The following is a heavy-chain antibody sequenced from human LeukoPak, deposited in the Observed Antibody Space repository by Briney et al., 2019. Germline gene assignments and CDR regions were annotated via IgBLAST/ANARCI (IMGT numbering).Heavy chain of an antibody. D-gene: IGHD3-22*01. J-gene: IGHJ6*03. CDR3: ARDGGSGDYDFDRYYMDV. Sequence: PGGSLRLSCAASGFTFSSYSMIWVRQAPGKGLEWVSFISSSSSHIHQADSVRGRFTVSRDNAKNSLYLQMGSLRDDDTAVYYCARDGGSGDYDFDRYYMDVWGKGTTVTISS. CDR2: ISSSSSHI. CDR1: GFTFSSYS. V-gene: IGHV3-21*01.